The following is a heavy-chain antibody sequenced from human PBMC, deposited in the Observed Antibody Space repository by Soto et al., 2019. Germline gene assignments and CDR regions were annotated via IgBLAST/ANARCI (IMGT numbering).Heavy chain of an antibody. CDR2: ISASGGST. D-gene: IGHD1-26*01. CDR1: GFTFSSYA. CDR3: AKEQWEGYGMDG. Sequence: EVQLLESGGGLVQPGGSLRLSCAASGFTFSSYAMSWVRQAPGKGLEWVSTISASGGSTYYADSVKGRFTISRDNSKNTLYLQRNSLRAEDTAVCYCAKEQWEGYGMDGWGRGTTVTVSS. V-gene: IGHV3-23*01. J-gene: IGHJ6*02.